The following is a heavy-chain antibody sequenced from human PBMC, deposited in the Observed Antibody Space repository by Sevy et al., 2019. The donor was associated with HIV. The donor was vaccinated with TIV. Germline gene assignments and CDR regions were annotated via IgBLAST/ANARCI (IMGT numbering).Heavy chain of an antibody. Sequence: GGSLRLSCAASGFTFRSYGMHWVRQAPGKGLEWVAFIRYDGTTQYYADSVKGRFTISRDKSKNTLYLQMNSLRPEDSCVYYCAKVLVMDQIALLGEDLWGQGTMVTVSS. CDR2: IRYDGTTQ. J-gene: IGHJ3*01. CDR3: AKVLVMDQIALLGEDL. D-gene: IGHD2-2*03. CDR1: GFTFRSYG. V-gene: IGHV3-30*02.